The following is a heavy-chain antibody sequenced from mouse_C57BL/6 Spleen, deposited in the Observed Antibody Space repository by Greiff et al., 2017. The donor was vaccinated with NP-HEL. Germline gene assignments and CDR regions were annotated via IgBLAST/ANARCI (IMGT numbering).Heavy chain of an antibody. J-gene: IGHJ4*01. CDR2: INPSTGGT. CDR1: GYSFTGYY. D-gene: IGHD2-4*01. V-gene: IGHV1-42*01. Sequence: EVQLQESGPELVKPGASVKISCKASGYSFTGYYMNWVKQSPEKSLEWIGEINPSTGGTTYNQKFKAKATLTVDKSSSTAYMQLKSLTSEDSAVYYCAEIYYDYDYYAMDYWGQGTSVTVSS. CDR3: AEIYYDYDYYAMDY.